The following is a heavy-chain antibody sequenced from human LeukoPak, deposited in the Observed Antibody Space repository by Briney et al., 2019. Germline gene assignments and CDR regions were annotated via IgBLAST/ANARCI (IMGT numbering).Heavy chain of an antibody. J-gene: IGHJ4*02. Sequence: PGGSLGLSCAASGFTFSSYAMSWVRQAPGKGLEWVSAISGSGGSTYYADSVKGRFTISRDNSKNTLYLQMNSLRAEDTAVYYCAKDLDAYYDILTGYPSYDYWGQGTLVTVSS. CDR2: ISGSGGST. CDR1: GFTFSSYA. CDR3: AKDLDAYYDILTGYPSYDY. D-gene: IGHD3-9*01. V-gene: IGHV3-23*01.